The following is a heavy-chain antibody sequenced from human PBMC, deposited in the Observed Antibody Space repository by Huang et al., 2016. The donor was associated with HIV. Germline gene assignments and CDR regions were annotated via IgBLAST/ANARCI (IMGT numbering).Heavy chain of an antibody. Sequence: EVQLVESGGGLIQPGGSLRLSCAASGFTVIGTYMGWVRQAPRKGLEWVSVIYSGGTTYFADSVKGRFTFSRDNSKNTVYLQMNSLRADDTAVYYCARGGNTVGYFDNWGQGTLVTVSS. D-gene: IGHD1-26*01. CDR1: GFTVIGTY. CDR2: IYSGGTT. J-gene: IGHJ4*02. V-gene: IGHV3-53*01. CDR3: ARGGNTVGYFDN.